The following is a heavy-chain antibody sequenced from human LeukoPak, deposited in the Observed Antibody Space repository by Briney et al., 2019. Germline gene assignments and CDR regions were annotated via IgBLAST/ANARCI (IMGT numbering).Heavy chain of an antibody. D-gene: IGHD1-26*01. CDR1: GGSISSTTYY. CDR2: IYYSGTT. CDR3: ARVRGSYYGSLALDY. V-gene: IGHV4-39*07. J-gene: IGHJ4*02. Sequence: SEILSLTCTVSGGSISSTTYYWGWIRQPPGKGLEWIGTIYYSGTTYYNPSLKSRVTISVDTSKNQFSLKLSSVTAADTAVYYCARVRGSYYGSLALDYWGQGTLVTVSS.